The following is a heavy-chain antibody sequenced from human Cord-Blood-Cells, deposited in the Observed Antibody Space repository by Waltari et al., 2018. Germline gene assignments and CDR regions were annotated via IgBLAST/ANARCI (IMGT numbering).Heavy chain of an antibody. CDR3: ARLLDPGGDSSSWYLFAY. Sequence: QVQLVQSGAEVKKPGASVKVSCKDSGYTFTSYDINWVRQANGQGLEWMGWMNPNSGNTGYAQKFQGRVTITRNTSISTAYMELSSLRSEDTAVYYCARLLDPGGDSSSWYLFAYWGQGTLVTVSS. D-gene: IGHD6-13*01. J-gene: IGHJ4*02. CDR2: MNPNSGNT. CDR1: GYTFTSYD. V-gene: IGHV1-8*03.